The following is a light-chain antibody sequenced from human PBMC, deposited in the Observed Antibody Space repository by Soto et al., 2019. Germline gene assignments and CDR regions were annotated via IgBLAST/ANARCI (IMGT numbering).Light chain of an antibody. V-gene: IGKV1-5*01. CDR2: HAS. CDR1: QSISNW. Sequence: DIQMTQSPSTLPASVGDRVTITCRASQSISNWLASYQQQPGTAPKVLLYHASNLQSGLPSRFSGSRSGTEFTLTISSLQPDNFATYYCQQYNSYSFGQGTKVDIK. J-gene: IGKJ1*01. CDR3: QQYNSYS.